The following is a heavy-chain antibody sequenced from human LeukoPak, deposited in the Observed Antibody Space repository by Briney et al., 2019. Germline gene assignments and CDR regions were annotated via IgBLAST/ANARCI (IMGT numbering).Heavy chain of an antibody. CDR1: GGSFSGYY. CDR2: INHSGST. Sequence: KPSETLSLTCAVYGGSFSGYYWSWIRQPPGKGLEWIGEINHSGSTNYNPSLKSRVTISVDTSKNQFSLKLSSVTAADTAVYYCARGRLYYYGSGSYYPYYYYYYMDVWGKGTTVTVSS. D-gene: IGHD3-10*01. CDR3: ARGRLYYYGSGSYYPYYYYYYMDV. J-gene: IGHJ6*03. V-gene: IGHV4-34*01.